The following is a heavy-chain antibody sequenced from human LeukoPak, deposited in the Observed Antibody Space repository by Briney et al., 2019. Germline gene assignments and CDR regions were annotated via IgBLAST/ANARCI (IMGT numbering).Heavy chain of an antibody. CDR1: GFTFSSYA. J-gene: IGHJ3*02. CDR2: ISGSGGST. Sequence: GGSLRLSCAASGFTFSSYAMSWVRQAPGKGLEWVSAISGSGGSTYYADSVKGRFTISRDNSKNTLYLQMNSLRAEDTAVCYCCITMVRGGRLDAFDIWGQGTMVTVSS. CDR3: CITMVRGGRLDAFDI. V-gene: IGHV3-23*01. D-gene: IGHD3-10*01.